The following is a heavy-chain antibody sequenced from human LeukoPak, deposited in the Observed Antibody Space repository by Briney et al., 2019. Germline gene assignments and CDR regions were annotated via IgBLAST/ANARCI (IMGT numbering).Heavy chain of an antibody. D-gene: IGHD1-1*01. CDR3: ARAYNWNEPFDP. CDR1: GYTFTGYY. CDR2: INPNSGGT. V-gene: IGHV1-2*02. J-gene: IGHJ5*02. Sequence: ASVKVSCKASGYTFTGYYMHWVRQAPGQGLEWMGWINPNSGGTNYAQKFQGRVTMTRDTSISTAYMELSRLRSDDTAVYYCARAYNWNEPFDPWGQGTLVTVSS.